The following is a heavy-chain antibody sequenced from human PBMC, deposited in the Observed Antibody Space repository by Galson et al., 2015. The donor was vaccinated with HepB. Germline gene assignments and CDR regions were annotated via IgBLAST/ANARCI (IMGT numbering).Heavy chain of an antibody. D-gene: IGHD6-13*01. CDR1: GYSFTSYW. CDR2: IYPGDSDT. J-gene: IGHJ3*02. CDR3: ATTPIAAAGVYAFDI. V-gene: IGHV5-51*03. Sequence: QSGAEVKKPGESLKISCKGSGYSFTSYWIGWVRQMPGKGLEWMGIIYPGDSDTRYSPSFQGQVTISADKSISTAYLQWSSLKASDTAMYYCATTPIAAAGVYAFDIWGQGTMVTVSS.